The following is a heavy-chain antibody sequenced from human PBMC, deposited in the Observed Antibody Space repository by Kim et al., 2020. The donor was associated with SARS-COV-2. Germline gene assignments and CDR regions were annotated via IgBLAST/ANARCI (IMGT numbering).Heavy chain of an antibody. CDR1: GFTVSSNY. V-gene: IGHV3-53*01. J-gene: IGHJ4*02. CDR2: IYSGGST. CDR3: ARTLYYYGSGAPTPSDY. D-gene: IGHD3-10*01. Sequence: GGSLRLSCAASGFTVSSNYMSWVRQAPGKGLEWVSVIYSGGSTYYADSVKGRFTISRDNSKNTLYLQMNSLRAEDTAVYYCARTLYYYGSGAPTPSDYWGQGTLVTVSS.